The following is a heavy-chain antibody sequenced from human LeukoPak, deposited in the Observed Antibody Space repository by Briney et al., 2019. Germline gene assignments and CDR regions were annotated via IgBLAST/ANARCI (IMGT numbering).Heavy chain of an antibody. Sequence: GGSLRLSCAGSGFSFSSHGMNWVRQAPGKGLEWVSGISPSGDITYYTDSVRGRFTISRDNSKNTLYLQMNSLRAEDTAVYYCAKDRDFWSGYLFDYWGQGTLVTVSS. V-gene: IGHV3-23*01. D-gene: IGHD3-3*01. J-gene: IGHJ4*02. CDR3: AKDRDFWSGYLFDY. CDR1: GFSFSSHG. CDR2: ISPSGDIT.